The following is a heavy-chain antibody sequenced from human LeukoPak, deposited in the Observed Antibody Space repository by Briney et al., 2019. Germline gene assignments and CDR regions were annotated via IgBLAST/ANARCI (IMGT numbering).Heavy chain of an antibody. CDR2: ISYDGSNK. J-gene: IGHJ4*02. D-gene: IGHD4-23*01. Sequence: PGGSLRLSCAASGFTFSSYGMHWVRQAPGKGLEWVAVISYDGSNKYYADSVKGRFTISRDNSKNTLYLQMNSLRAEDTAVYYCARSDYGGYDYWGQGTLVTVSS. V-gene: IGHV3-30*03. CDR1: GFTFSSYG. CDR3: ARSDYGGYDY.